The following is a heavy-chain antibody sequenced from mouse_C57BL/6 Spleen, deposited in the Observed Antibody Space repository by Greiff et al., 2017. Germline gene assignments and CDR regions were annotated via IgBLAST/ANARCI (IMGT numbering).Heavy chain of an antibody. CDR2: IDPENGDT. V-gene: IGHV14-4*01. CDR3: TTNDYDGAWFAY. CDR1: GFNIKDDY. Sequence: EVQLQQSGAELVRPGASVKLSCTASGFNIKDDYMHWVKQRPEQGLEWIGWIDPENGDTEYASKFQGKATITADTSSNTAYLQLSSLTSEDTAVXYCTTNDYDGAWFAYWGQGTPVTVSA. J-gene: IGHJ3*01. D-gene: IGHD2-4*01.